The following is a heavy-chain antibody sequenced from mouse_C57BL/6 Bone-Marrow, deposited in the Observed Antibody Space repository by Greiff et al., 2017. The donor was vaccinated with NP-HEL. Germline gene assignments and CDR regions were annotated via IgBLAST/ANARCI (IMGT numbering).Heavy chain of an antibody. Sequence: QVQLQQPGAELVRPGSSVKLSCKASGYTFTGSWLNWVKRSPIQGLEWIGNIDPSDSEPHSNQKFKDKATLTVDKSASTAYMQLSSLTSEDSAVYYCARWGAYWGQGTLVTVSA. CDR1: GYTFTGSW. CDR3: ARWGAY. J-gene: IGHJ3*01. V-gene: IGHV1-52*01. CDR2: IDPSDSEP.